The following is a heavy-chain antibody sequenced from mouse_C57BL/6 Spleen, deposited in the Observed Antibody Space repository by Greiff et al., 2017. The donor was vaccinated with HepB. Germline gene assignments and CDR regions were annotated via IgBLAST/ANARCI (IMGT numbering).Heavy chain of an antibody. CDR3: ARSFYDYDSPYAMDY. D-gene: IGHD2-4*01. V-gene: IGHV1-81*01. CDR1: GYTFTSYG. CDR2: IYPRSGNT. Sequence: VQLQQSGAELARPGASVKLSCKASGYTFTSYGISWVKQRTGQGLEWIGEIYPRSGNTYYNEKFKGKATLTADKSSSTAYMELRSLTSEDSAVYFCARSFYDYDSPYAMDYWGQGTSVTVSS. J-gene: IGHJ4*01.